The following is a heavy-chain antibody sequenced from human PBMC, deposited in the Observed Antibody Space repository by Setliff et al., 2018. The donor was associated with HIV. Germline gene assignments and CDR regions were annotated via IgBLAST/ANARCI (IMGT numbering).Heavy chain of an antibody. Sequence: SETLSLTCAVYGDSFSGSYWSWIRQSPGTGLEWIGEVNHNGGTNYNPSLKSRVVVSVDRSKNQFSLKLISVTAADTAVYYCARDGPQTYGDYERYYFDYWGQGTLVTVSS. CDR3: ARDGPQTYGDYERYYFDY. D-gene: IGHD4-17*01. CDR1: GDSFSGSY. V-gene: IGHV4-34*01. CDR2: VNHNGGT. J-gene: IGHJ4*02.